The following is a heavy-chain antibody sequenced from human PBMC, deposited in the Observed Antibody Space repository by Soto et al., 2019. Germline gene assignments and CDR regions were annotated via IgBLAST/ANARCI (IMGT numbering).Heavy chain of an antibody. CDR3: ARDEWFGDFLKWFDP. CDR1: GYTFTSYG. V-gene: IGHV1-18*04. J-gene: IGHJ5*02. D-gene: IGHD3-10*01. Sequence: ASVKVSCKASGYTFTSYGISWVRQAPGQGLEWMGWISAYNGNTNYAQKLQGRVTMTTDTSTSTAYMELRSLRSDDTAVYYCARDEWFGDFLKWFDPWGQGALVTVSS. CDR2: ISAYNGNT.